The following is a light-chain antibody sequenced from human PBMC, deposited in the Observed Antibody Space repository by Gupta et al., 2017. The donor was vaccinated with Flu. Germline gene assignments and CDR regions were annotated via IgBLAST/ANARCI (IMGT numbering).Light chain of an antibody. Sequence: GQSVTISCTGTSSDVGGYNYVSWDQQHPGKAPKLIIYEVNKRPSGVPDRFSGSKSGNTASLTVSGLLAEDEADYYCCSYGGSKFFGGGTKLTVL. CDR3: CSYGGSKF. J-gene: IGLJ2*01. CDR2: EVN. V-gene: IGLV2-8*01. CDR1: SSDVGGYNY.